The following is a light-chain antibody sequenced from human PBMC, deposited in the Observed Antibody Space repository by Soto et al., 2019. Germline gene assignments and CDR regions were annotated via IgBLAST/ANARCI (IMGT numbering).Light chain of an antibody. CDR2: GNS. J-gene: IGLJ2*01. Sequence: QSVLTQPPSVSGAPGQRVTISCTGSSSNIGAGYGVHWYQQLPGTAPKLLIYGNSNRPSGVPDRFSGSKSGTSASLAITGLQAEDEADYYCQSYDSSLSVPFGGGTKVTVL. CDR3: QSYDSSLSVP. V-gene: IGLV1-40*01. CDR1: SSNIGAGYG.